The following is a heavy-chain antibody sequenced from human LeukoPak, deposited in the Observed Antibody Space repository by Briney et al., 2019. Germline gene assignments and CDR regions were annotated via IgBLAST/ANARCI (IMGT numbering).Heavy chain of an antibody. CDR3: ARLRITMVRGVITDFYYYYYMDV. J-gene: IGHJ6*03. Sequence: SGTLSLTCAVYGGSFSGYYWSWIRQPPGKGLEWIGEINHSGSTNYNPSLKSRVTISVDTSKNQFSLKLSSVTAADTAVYYCARLRITMVRGVITDFYYYYYMDVWGKGTTVTISS. CDR2: INHSGST. CDR1: GGSFSGYY. D-gene: IGHD3-10*01. V-gene: IGHV4-34*01.